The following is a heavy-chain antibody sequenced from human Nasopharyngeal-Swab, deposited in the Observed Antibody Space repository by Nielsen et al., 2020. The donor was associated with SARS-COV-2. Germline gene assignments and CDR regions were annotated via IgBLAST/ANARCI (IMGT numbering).Heavy chain of an antibody. CDR2: ISGSGDTT. CDR3: AKAPYLRGLDV. Sequence: GESLKISCAASGFIFDDYVMHWVRQAPGKGLEWVSSISGSGDTTYYADSVKDRFTISRDNSKNTLYLQTNSLRVEDTAVYYCAKAPYLRGLDVWGQGTTVTVSS. D-gene: IGHD2-21*01. J-gene: IGHJ6*02. V-gene: IGHV3-23*01. CDR1: GFIFDDYV.